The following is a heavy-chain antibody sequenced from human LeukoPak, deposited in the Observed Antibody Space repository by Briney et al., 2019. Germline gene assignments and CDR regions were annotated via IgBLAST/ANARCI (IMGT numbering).Heavy chain of an antibody. CDR3: ARDGSDIVVVPSAIYYYYYMDV. V-gene: IGHV4-38-2*02. CDR1: GYSISSGYY. D-gene: IGHD2-2*01. CDR2: IYHSGST. J-gene: IGHJ6*03. Sequence: SETLSLTCTVSGYSISSGYYWGWIRQPPGKGLEWIGSIYHSGSTYYNPSLKSRVTISVDTSKNQFSLKLSSVTAADTAVYYCARDGSDIVVVPSAIYYYYYMDVWGKGTTVTISS.